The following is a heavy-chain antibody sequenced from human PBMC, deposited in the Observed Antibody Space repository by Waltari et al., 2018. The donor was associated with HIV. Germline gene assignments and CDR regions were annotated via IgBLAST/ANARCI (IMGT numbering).Heavy chain of an antibody. CDR3: ARVSYDILTGFYYYYGMDV. Sequence: QVQLQESGTGLVKPSETLSLTCTVSGGSISSYYWRWIRQPPGKGLEWIGYIYYSGSTNWNPSTKSRGTISVDTAKNQFSLKLSSVTAADTVVYYCARVSYDILTGFYYYYGMDVWGQGTTVTVS. D-gene: IGHD3-9*01. V-gene: IGHV4-59*01. J-gene: IGHJ6*02. CDR2: IYYSGST. CDR1: GGSISSYY.